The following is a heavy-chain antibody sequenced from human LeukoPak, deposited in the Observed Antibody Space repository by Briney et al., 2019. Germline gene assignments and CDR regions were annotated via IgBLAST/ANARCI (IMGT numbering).Heavy chain of an antibody. CDR3: ARMLRRYYYYYMDV. D-gene: IGHD3-16*01. CDR2: IYYSGST. Sequence: SETLSLTCTVSGYSISSGYYWGWIRQPPGKGLEWIGSIYYSGSTYYNPSLKSRVTISVDTSKNQFSLKLSSVTAADTAVYYCARMLRRYYYYYMDVWGKGTTVTVSS. J-gene: IGHJ6*03. CDR1: GYSISSGYY. V-gene: IGHV4-38-2*02.